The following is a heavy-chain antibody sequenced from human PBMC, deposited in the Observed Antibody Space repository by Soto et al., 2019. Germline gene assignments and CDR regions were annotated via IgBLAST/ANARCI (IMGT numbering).Heavy chain of an antibody. CDR1: GYTFTGYY. J-gene: IGHJ4*02. V-gene: IGHV1-2*02. D-gene: IGHD1-26*01. CDR2: INPNSGGT. CDR3: ARDEGMSGSYCPY. Sequence: GASVKVSCKASGYTFTGYYMHWVRQAPGQGLEWMGWINPNSGGTNYAQKFQGRVTMTRDTSISTAYMELSRLRSDDTAVYYCARDEGMSGSYCPYWGQGTLVTVSS.